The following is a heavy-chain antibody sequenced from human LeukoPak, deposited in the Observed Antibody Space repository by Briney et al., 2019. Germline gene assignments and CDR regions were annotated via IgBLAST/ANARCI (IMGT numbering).Heavy chain of an antibody. Sequence: GGSLRLSCAASGFTFSSNWMSWVRQAPGKGLEWVASIKQDGSEKYYVDSVKGRFTISRDNAKNSLYLQMNSLRAEDTAEYYCGSSLIGTWGQGTLVTVSS. CDR2: IKQDGSEK. CDR1: GFTFSSNW. V-gene: IGHV3-7*01. CDR3: GSSLIGT. D-gene: IGHD1-14*01. J-gene: IGHJ4*02.